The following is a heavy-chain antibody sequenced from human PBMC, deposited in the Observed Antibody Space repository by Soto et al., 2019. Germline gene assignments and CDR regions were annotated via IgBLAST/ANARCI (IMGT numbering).Heavy chain of an antibody. Sequence: PSETLSLTCTVSGGSISSKGYYWIWIRQHPGKGLEWIGNIYYSGSTYYNPSLKSRVTISVYTSKNQFSLKLSSVTAADTAVYYCARHTPAISISDHWGQGTLVTVSS. V-gene: IGHV4-39*01. D-gene: IGHD2-15*01. CDR2: IYYSGST. CDR3: ARHTPAISISDH. CDR1: GGSISSKGYY. J-gene: IGHJ4*02.